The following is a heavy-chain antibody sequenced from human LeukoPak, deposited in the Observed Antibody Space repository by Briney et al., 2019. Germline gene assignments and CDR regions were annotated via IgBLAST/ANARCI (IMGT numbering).Heavy chain of an antibody. Sequence: ASAKVSCKASGYTFTGYYLHWVRQAPRQGPEWMGWINPNSGATYYLQKFQGRITMTRDTSISTAYMELNRLISDDTAVYYCAGVVEVGVPGFQNWGQGTLVTVSS. V-gene: IGHV1-2*02. CDR1: GYTFTGYY. CDR3: AGVVEVGVPGFQN. J-gene: IGHJ1*01. CDR2: INPNSGAT. D-gene: IGHD3-22*01.